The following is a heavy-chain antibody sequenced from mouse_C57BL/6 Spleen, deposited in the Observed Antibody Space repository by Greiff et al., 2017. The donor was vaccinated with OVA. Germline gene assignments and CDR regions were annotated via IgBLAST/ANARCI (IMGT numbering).Heavy chain of an antibody. Sequence: VQLQQSGPELVKPGASVKISCKASGYAFSSSWMNWVKQRPGKGLEWIGRIYPGDGDTNYNGKFKGKATLTADKSSSTAYMQLSSLTSEDSAVYFCARWDDYDDGDYWGQGTLVTVSA. V-gene: IGHV1-82*01. CDR3: ARWDDYDDGDY. CDR2: IYPGDGDT. D-gene: IGHD2-4*01. J-gene: IGHJ3*01. CDR1: GYAFSSSW.